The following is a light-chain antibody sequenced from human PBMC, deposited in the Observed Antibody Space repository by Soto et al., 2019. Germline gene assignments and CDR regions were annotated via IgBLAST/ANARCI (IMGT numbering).Light chain of an antibody. J-gene: IGKJ3*01. CDR3: LQHNSYPCT. V-gene: IGKV1-17*01. Sequence: DIQMTQSPSSLSASVGGRVTITCRASQDIRSDLGWFQQKPGKAPKRLIYAASTLESGVPSRFSGSRSGTEYTLTISSLQPEDFATYYCLQHNSYPCTVGPGTKVDIK. CDR1: QDIRSD. CDR2: AAS.